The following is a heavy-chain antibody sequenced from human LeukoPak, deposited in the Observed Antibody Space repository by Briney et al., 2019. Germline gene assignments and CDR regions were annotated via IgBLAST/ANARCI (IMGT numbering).Heavy chain of an antibody. CDR1: GFTFGKYW. Sequence: RGSLRLSCVASGFTFGKYWMSWVRQAPGKGLERVANIKLDGSEKNYVDSVKGRFTISRDNTKNSLYLQMNSLRAEDTAVFYCARDQYDTWSRRGNFDSWGQGTLVIVSS. D-gene: IGHD3-3*01. CDR3: ARDQYDTWSRRGNFDS. J-gene: IGHJ4*02. V-gene: IGHV3-7*03. CDR2: IKLDGSEK.